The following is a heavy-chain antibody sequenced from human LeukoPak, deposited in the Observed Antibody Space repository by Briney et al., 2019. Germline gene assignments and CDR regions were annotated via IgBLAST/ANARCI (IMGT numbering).Heavy chain of an antibody. CDR3: AMVTSRSYAPFDY. CDR1: GGSFSGYY. Sequence: PSETLSLTCAVYGGSFSGYYWSWIRQPPGKGLEWIGEINHSGSTNYNPSLKSRVTISVDTSKNQFSLKLSSVTAADTAVYYCAMVTSRSYAPFDYWGQGTLVTVSS. J-gene: IGHJ4*02. D-gene: IGHD1-26*01. CDR2: INHSGST. V-gene: IGHV4-34*01.